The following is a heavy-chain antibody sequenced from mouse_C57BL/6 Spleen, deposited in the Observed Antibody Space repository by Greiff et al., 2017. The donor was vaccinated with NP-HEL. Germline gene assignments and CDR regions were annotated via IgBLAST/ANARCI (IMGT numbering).Heavy chain of an antibody. CDR2: IDPSDSYT. Sequence: QVQLQQPGAELVMPGASVKLSCKASGYTFTSYWMHWVKQRPGQGLEWIGEIDPSDSYTNYNQKFKGKSTLTVDKSSSTAYMQLSSLTSEDSAVYYGARRELMGYGSSYYAMDYWGQGTSVTVSA. D-gene: IGHD1-1*01. CDR3: ARRELMGYGSSYYAMDY. V-gene: IGHV1-69*01. J-gene: IGHJ4*01. CDR1: GYTFTSYW.